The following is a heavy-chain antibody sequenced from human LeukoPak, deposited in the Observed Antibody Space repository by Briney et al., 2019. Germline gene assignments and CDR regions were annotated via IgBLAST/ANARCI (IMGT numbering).Heavy chain of an antibody. J-gene: IGHJ6*04. CDR2: IDYSGNT. D-gene: IGHD2-2*01. CDR3: ARDQCTSTSCYALYGMDV. Sequence: SETLSLTCTDSGGSVSSGSYYWSWIRQPPGKGLEWIGYIDYSGNTNYNPSLKSRVTISVDTSKNQFSLKLSSVTAADTAVYYCARDQCTSTSCYALYGMDVWGKGTTVTVSS. V-gene: IGHV4-61*01. CDR1: GGSVSSGSYY.